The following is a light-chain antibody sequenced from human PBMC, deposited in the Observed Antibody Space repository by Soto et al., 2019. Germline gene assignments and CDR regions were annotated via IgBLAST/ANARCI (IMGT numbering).Light chain of an antibody. V-gene: IGLV1-40*01. CDR2: GNT. CDR1: SSNIGAGYD. J-gene: IGLJ2*01. CDR3: LSFDSSLSVV. Sequence: QSVLTQPPSVSGAPGQRVTISCTGSSSNIGAGYDVHWYQQLPGRAPKLLIYGNTNRPSGVPDRFSGSKSGTSASLAITGLEAEDEAVYYCLSFDSSLSVVFGGGPKVTVL.